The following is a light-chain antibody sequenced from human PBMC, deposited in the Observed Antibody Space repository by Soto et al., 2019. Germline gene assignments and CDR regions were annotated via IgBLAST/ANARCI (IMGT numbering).Light chain of an antibody. V-gene: IGLV1-47*01. CDR3: AAWDDSLNGHV. CDR1: SSNIGSNY. CDR2: RNN. J-gene: IGLJ1*01. Sequence: QPVLTQPPSASGTPGQRVTISCSGSSSNIGSNYVYWYQQLPGTAPKLLIYRNNQRPSGVPDRFSGSKSGTSASLAISGLRSEDEADYYCAAWDDSLNGHVFGTGTKLTVL.